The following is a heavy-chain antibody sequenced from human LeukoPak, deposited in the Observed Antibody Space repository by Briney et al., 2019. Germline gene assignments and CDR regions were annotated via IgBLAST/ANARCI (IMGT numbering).Heavy chain of an antibody. Sequence: SGTLSLTCSVSGGSISSYYWSWVRQPPGKGLEWIGYILYTGSIYYPPPLKSRVTISVDTTKNQFSLKLSSVTAADTAVYYCARGARWNDYWGQGTLVTVSS. CDR1: GGSISSYY. CDR2: ILYTGSI. J-gene: IGHJ4*02. CDR3: ARGARWNDY. D-gene: IGHD4-23*01. V-gene: IGHV4-59*01.